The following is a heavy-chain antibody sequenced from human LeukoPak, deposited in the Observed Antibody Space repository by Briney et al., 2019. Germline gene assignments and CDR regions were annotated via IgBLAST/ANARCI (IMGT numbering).Heavy chain of an antibody. Sequence: SETLSLTCTVSGDSISSSGYYWGWIRQPPGKGLEWIGSIHYSGSTYYNPSLKSRVTIFVDTSKNQFSLRLSSVTAADTAVYYCARYTNNWFDPWGQGTLVTVSS. CDR1: GDSISSSGYY. CDR3: ARYTNNWFDP. CDR2: IHYSGST. V-gene: IGHV4-39*01. J-gene: IGHJ5*02. D-gene: IGHD2-2*02.